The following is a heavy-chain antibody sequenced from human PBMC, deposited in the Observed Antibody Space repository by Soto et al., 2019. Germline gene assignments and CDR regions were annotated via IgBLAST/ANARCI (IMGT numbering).Heavy chain of an antibody. D-gene: IGHD3-10*01. Sequence: EASVKVSCKASGGTFSSYTISWVRQAPGQGLEWMGRIIPILGIANYAQKFQGRVTITADKSTSTAYMELSSLRSEDTAVYYCATGFGESSHTYSYYYMDVWGKATMVTVSS. J-gene: IGHJ6*03. V-gene: IGHV1-69*02. CDR1: GGTFSSYT. CDR3: ATGFGESSHTYSYYYMDV. CDR2: IIPILGIA.